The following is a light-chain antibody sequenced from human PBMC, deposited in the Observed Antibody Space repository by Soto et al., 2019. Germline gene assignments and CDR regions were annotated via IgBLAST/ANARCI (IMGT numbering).Light chain of an antibody. Sequence: DILLTQSPGTLSSSPGERVTLSCRSSQSVISSYLAWYQQKPGQAPRLLIYGASSRATGIPDRFSGSGSGTDVTLTINRLEPEDVAVYYCQQYGSSPKTFGQGTKVDIK. CDR3: QQYGSSPKT. CDR2: GAS. CDR1: QSVISSY. J-gene: IGKJ1*01. V-gene: IGKV3-20*01.